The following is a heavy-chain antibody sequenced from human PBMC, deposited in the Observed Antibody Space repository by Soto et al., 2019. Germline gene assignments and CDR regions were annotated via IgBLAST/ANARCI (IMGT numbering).Heavy chain of an antibody. V-gene: IGHV3-13*01. J-gene: IGHJ3*02. Sequence: PGGSLRLSCAASGFTFSSYDMHWVRKATGKGLEWVSAIGTAGDTYYPGSVKGRFTISRENAKNSLYLQMNSLRAGDTAVYYCARGFSRGGAFDIWGQGTMVTVSS. CDR1: GFTFSSYD. CDR3: ARGFSRGGAFDI. CDR2: IGTAGDT. D-gene: IGHD2-15*01.